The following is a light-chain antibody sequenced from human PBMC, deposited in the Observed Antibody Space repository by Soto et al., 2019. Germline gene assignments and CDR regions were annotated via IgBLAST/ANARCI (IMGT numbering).Light chain of an antibody. CDR3: QSYDGSLSAVV. J-gene: IGLJ2*01. CDR2: SNI. CDR1: SSNIGAGFD. Sequence: QSVLTQPPSVSGAPGQRVTISCTGSSSNIGAGFDVHWYQQLPGTAPKLLIYSNIHRPSGVPDRFSGSKSGTSASLAITGLQAEDEADYYCQSYDGSLSAVVFGGGTKLTVL. V-gene: IGLV1-40*01.